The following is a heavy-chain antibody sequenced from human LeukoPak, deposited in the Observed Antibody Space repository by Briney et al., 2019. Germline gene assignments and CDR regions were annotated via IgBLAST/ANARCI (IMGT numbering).Heavy chain of an antibody. Sequence: SETLSLTCSVYGGSISSYYWSWIRQPAGKGLEWIGQIYTSGTNNYNPSLKSRVTMSVDTFKNQISLQLSSVTAADTAVYYCARDSHITMIVVGDAFDIWGQGTVVTVSS. V-gene: IGHV4-4*07. CDR3: ARDSHITMIVVGDAFDI. CDR2: IYTSGTN. CDR1: GGSISSYY. J-gene: IGHJ3*02. D-gene: IGHD3-22*01.